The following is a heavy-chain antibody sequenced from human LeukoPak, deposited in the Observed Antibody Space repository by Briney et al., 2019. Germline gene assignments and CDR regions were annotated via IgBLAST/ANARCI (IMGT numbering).Heavy chain of an antibody. CDR3: ARGDIVVVPNFDY. CDR2: ISGSGGST. CDR1: GFTFSSYA. V-gene: IGHV3-23*01. J-gene: IGHJ4*02. D-gene: IGHD2-2*01. Sequence: PGGSLRLSCAASGFTFSSYAMSWVRHAPGKGLEWVSAISGSGGSTYYPHSVKGRFTISRDNAKNTLYLQMNSLRAEDTAVYLCARGDIVVVPNFDYWGQGTLVTVSS.